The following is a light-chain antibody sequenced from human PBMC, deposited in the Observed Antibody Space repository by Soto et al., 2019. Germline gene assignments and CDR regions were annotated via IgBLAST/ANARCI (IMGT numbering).Light chain of an antibody. CDR3: QQYGSSPPT. CDR1: QSVSSSY. Sequence: ERALTESNGPLSLSPRERGTVSCRASQSVSSSYLAWYQQKPGQAARRLIYGASSRATGIPDRFSGSGSGTDFTLTISRLEPEDFAVYYCQQYGSSPPTFGEGTKVDIK. V-gene: IGKV3-20*01. J-gene: IGKJ1*01. CDR2: GAS.